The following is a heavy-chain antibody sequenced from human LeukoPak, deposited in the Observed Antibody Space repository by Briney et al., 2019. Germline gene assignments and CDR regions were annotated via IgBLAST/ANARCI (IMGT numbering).Heavy chain of an antibody. CDR2: INRDGSDK. J-gene: IGHJ6*02. CDR1: GFTFSQYW. D-gene: IGHD4/OR15-4a*01. Sequence: GGSLRLSCAASGFTFSQYWMSWVRQAPGKGLEWVANINRDGSDKYYVDSVKGRFTISRDNAKNSLYLQMNSLRVDDTAVYYCARDGPSAPTANPHYYYGMDVWGQGTTVTVSS. CDR3: ARDGPSAPTANPHYYYGMDV. V-gene: IGHV3-7*01.